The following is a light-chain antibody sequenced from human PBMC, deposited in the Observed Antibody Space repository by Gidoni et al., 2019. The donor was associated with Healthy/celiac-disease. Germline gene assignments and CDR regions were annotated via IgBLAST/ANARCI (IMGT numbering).Light chain of an antibody. CDR2: DAS. Sequence: EIVLTQSPATLSSSPGERATLSCRASQSVSSYLAWYQQKPGQAPRLRIYDASNRATGIPARFSGSGSGTDFTLTISSREPEEFAVYYCQQRSNWPPIFTFGPGTKVDIK. J-gene: IGKJ3*01. CDR1: QSVSSY. CDR3: QQRSNWPPIFT. V-gene: IGKV3-11*01.